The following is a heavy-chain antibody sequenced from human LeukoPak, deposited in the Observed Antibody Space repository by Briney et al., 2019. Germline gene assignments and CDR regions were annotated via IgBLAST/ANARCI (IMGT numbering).Heavy chain of an antibody. D-gene: IGHD3-10*02. V-gene: IGHV3-21*01. Sequence: GGSLRLSCAASGFTFSTYIMNWVRRTPGKGLEWVSSIGTNTSYIYYADSVKGRFTISRDNAKNSLYLEMNSLRAEDTAVYYCAELGITMIGGVWGKGTTVTISS. CDR2: IGTNTSYI. CDR3: AELGITMIGGV. J-gene: IGHJ6*04. CDR1: GFTFSTYI.